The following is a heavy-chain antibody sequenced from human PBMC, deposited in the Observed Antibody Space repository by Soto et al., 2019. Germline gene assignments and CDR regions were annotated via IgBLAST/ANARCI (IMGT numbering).Heavy chain of an antibody. CDR2: INPNSGGT. J-gene: IGHJ6*02. V-gene: IGHV1-2*02. D-gene: IGHD3-10*01. CDR3: AAMVRGARPPYYYYYGMDV. Sequence: ASVKVSCKASGYTFTGYYMHWVRQAPGQGLEWMGWINPNSGGTNYAQKFQGRVTMTRDTSISTAYMELSRLRSDDTAVYYCAAMVRGARPPYYYYYGMDVWGQGTTDTVSS. CDR1: GYTFTGYY.